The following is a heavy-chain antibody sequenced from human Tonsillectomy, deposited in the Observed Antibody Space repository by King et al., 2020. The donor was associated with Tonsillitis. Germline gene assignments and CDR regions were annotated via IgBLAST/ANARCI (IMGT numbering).Heavy chain of an antibody. D-gene: IGHD4-17*01. CDR3: ARDRTVTERGMDV. CDR2: IYHSGST. Sequence: SSGSYWGWIRQPPGKGLEWIGSIYHSGSTYYNPSLKSRVTISVDTSKNQFSLKLSSVTAADTAVYYCARDRTVTERGMDVWGQGTTVTVSS. CDR1: SSGSY. V-gene: IGHV4-38-2*02. J-gene: IGHJ6*02.